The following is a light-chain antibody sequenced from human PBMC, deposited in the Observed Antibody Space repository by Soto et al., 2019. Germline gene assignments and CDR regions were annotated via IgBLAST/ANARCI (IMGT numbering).Light chain of an antibody. CDR3: QQSYSTPYF. Sequence: DIQMTQSPSSLSASVGDRVTITCRAGQSIASYLNWYQQKPGKAPKLLIYAASSLQSGVPSRFSGSGSGTDFTLTISSLQPVDFATYYCQQSYSTPYFFGQGTKVDIK. CDR2: AAS. CDR1: QSIASY. J-gene: IGKJ2*01. V-gene: IGKV1-39*01.